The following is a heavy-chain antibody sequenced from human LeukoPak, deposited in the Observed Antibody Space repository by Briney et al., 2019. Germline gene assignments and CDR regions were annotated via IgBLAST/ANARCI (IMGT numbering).Heavy chain of an antibody. CDR1: GFTFSSYR. Sequence: LGGSVRVSCAASGFTFSSYRMNWVRQAPGKGLQWVSCISLSSSYIYYADPVKGRFTISRDNAKNSLYLQMNSLGPEDTAVYFCARDAIFRGVRGIDYWGQGTLVTVSS. V-gene: IGHV3-21*01. CDR2: ISLSSSYI. CDR3: ARDAIFRGVRGIDY. D-gene: IGHD3-10*01. J-gene: IGHJ4*02.